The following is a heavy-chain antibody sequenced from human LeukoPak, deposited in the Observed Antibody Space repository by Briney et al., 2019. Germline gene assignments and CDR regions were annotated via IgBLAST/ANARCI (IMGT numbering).Heavy chain of an antibody. V-gene: IGHV2-5*02. D-gene: IGHD6-13*01. CDR1: EFSGSTSGVG. CDR3: AHASYSSSWYYFDY. CDR2: IYWDDDT. J-gene: IGHJ4*02. Sequence: ESGPTLVQPTQICTLPCTFSEFSGSTSGVGVGWILKPPGKALEWLTLIYWDDDTRYSPSLKSRLTITKDTSKNQVVLTMTNMDPVDTATYYCAHASYSSSWYYFDYWGQGTLVTVSS.